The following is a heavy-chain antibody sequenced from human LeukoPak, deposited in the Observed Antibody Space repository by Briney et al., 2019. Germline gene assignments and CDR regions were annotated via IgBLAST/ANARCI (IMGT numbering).Heavy chain of an antibody. CDR1: GFTFSSYS. D-gene: IGHD5-24*01. J-gene: IGHJ4*02. Sequence: GGSLRLSCAASGFTFSSYSMNWVRQAPGKGLEWVSSISSSSSSYIYYADSVKGRFTVSRDNAKNSLYLQMNSLRAEDTAVYYCARGRDGYNYYFDYWGQGTLVTVSS. V-gene: IGHV3-21*01. CDR3: ARGRDGYNYYFDY. CDR2: ISSSSSSYI.